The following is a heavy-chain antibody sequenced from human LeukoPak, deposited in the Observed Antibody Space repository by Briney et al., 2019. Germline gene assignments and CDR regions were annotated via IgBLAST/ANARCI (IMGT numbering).Heavy chain of an antibody. CDR2: ITWNSGSI. J-gene: IGHJ4*02. Sequence: GGSVTLSCATSGFTFDNYAMHWVRQAPGKGLEGVSGITWNSGSIAYADSVKGRLTISRDSAKNSLYLQMNSLTADDVAFYYCTRSTGWYNYFDYWGQGALVTVSS. D-gene: IGHD6-19*01. CDR1: GFTFDNYA. CDR3: TRSTGWYNYFDY. V-gene: IGHV3-9*03.